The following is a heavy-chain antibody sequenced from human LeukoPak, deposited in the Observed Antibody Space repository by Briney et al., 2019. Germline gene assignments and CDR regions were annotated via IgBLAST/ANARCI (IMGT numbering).Heavy chain of an antibody. V-gene: IGHV1-46*01. Sequence: APVKVSCKASGYTFTTYYIHWVRQAPGQGLEWMGIINPSGGSTSFAQRFQGRLTMTRDTSTSTVYMELSSLSSEDTAVYYCARGGDFYYYYMDVWGKGTTVTVSS. D-gene: IGHD2-15*01. J-gene: IGHJ6*03. CDR1: GYTFTTYY. CDR3: ARGGDFYYYYMDV. CDR2: INPSGGST.